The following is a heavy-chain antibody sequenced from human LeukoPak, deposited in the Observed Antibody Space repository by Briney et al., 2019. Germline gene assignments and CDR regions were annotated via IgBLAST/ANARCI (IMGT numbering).Heavy chain of an antibody. V-gene: IGHV3-30-3*02. J-gene: IGHJ4*02. CDR1: GFTFSSYA. CDR2: ISYDGSNK. D-gene: IGHD3-22*01. CDR3: AKPISSGYYQFDY. Sequence: GRSLRLSCAASGFTFSSYAMHWVRQAPGKGLEWVAVISYDGSNKYYADSVKGRFTISRDNSKNTLNLQMNSLTAEDTAVYYCAKPISSGYYQFDYWGQGTLVTVSS.